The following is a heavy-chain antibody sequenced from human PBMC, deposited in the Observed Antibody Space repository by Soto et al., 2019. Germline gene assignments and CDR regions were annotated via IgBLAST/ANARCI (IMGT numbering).Heavy chain of an antibody. J-gene: IGHJ4*02. CDR2: IKQDGSEK. CDR1: GFALSNYW. D-gene: IGHD7-27*01. Sequence: EVQLVESGGGLVQPGASLRLSCVASGFALSNYWINWVRQAPGKGLEWVANIKQDGSEKNYVDSVKGRFTISREHARNSLYLQMNSLRAEDTAAYYCATETSTWGCWGQGTLVTVSS. V-gene: IGHV3-7*05. CDR3: ATETSTWGC.